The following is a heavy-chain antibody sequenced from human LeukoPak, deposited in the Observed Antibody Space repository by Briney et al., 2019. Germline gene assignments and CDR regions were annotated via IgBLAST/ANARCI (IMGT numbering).Heavy chain of an antibody. CDR1: GGSISSYY. V-gene: IGHV4-59*08. Sequence: SETLSLTCTVSGGSISSYYWSWIRQSPGKGLEWIGYIYYSGSTYYNPSLKSRVTIFLDTSKNQFSLKLSSVTAADTAVYYCARQYTGIDYWGQGTLVTVSS. J-gene: IGHJ4*02. CDR2: IYYSGST. D-gene: IGHD2-2*02. CDR3: ARQYTGIDY.